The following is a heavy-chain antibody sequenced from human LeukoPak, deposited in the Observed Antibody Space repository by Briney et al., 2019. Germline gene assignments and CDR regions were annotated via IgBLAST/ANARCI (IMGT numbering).Heavy chain of an antibody. J-gene: IGHJ4*02. D-gene: IGHD2-15*01. Sequence: GGSLRLSCAASGFTFSSYAMSWVRQAPGKGLEWASAISGSGGSTYYADSVKGRFTISRDNSKNTLYLQMNSLRAEDTAVYYCAKDSRYCSGGSCYLDYWGQGILVTVSS. CDR2: ISGSGGST. CDR3: AKDSRYCSGGSCYLDY. V-gene: IGHV3-23*01. CDR1: GFTFSSYA.